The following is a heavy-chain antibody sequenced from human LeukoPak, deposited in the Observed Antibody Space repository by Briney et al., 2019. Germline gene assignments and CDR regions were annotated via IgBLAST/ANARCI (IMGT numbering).Heavy chain of an antibody. CDR1: GFTFSSYW. D-gene: IGHD2-2*01. J-gene: IGHJ4*02. V-gene: IGHV3-7*01. Sequence: PGGSLRLSCAASGFTFSSYWMSWVRQAPGKGLEWVANIKQDGSEEYYVDSVKGRFTISRDNAKNSLYLQMNSLRAEDTAVYYCARLKLLWSSYFDYWGQGTLVTVSS. CDR2: IKQDGSEE. CDR3: ARLKLLWSSYFDY.